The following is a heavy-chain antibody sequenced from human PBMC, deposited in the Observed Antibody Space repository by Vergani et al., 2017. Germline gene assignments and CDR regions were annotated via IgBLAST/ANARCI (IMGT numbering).Heavy chain of an antibody. D-gene: IGHD2-21*01. J-gene: IGHJ6*02. CDR2: IYYSGST. CDR1: GGSISSGGYY. Sequence: QVQLQESGPGLVKPSQTLSLTCTVSGGSISSGGYYWSWIRQHPGKGLEWIGYIYYSGSTYYNPSLKSRVTISVDTSKNQFSLKLSSVTAADTAVYYWARNIVVVNGYYYYGMDVWGQGTTVTVSS. CDR3: ARNIVVVNGYYYYGMDV. V-gene: IGHV4-31*03.